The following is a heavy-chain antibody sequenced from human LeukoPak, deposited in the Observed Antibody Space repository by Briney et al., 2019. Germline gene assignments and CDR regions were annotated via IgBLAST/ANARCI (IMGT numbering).Heavy chain of an antibody. D-gene: IGHD2-15*01. CDR2: IKKDGSEK. CDR1: GFIFSGSW. J-gene: IGHJ4*02. CDR3: TTDTWYSAGH. V-gene: IGHV3-7*03. Sequence: GGSLRLSCTASGFIFSGSWIAWIRQAPAKGLEWVAIIKKDGSEKYYVDSMKGRFTISRDNAKNSLFLQMNSLRAEDTAIYYCTTDTWYSAGHWGQGTLVTASS.